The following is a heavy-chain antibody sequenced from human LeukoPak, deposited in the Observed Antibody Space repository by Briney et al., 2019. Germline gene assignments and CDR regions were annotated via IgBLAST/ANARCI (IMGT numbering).Heavy chain of an antibody. V-gene: IGHV3-23*01. J-gene: IGHJ4*02. CDR2: ISGSGGST. CDR3: AKAEGITIFGVPPPDY. CDR1: GFTFSGYA. Sequence: GGSLRLSCAASGFTFSGYAMSWVRQAPGKGLEWVSAISGSGGSTYYADSVKGRFTISRDNSKNTLYLQMNSLRAEDTAVYYCAKAEGITIFGVPPPDYWGQGTLVTVSS. D-gene: IGHD3-3*01.